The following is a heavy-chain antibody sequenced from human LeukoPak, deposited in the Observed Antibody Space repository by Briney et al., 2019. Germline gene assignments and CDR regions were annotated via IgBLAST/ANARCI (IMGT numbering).Heavy chain of an antibody. V-gene: IGHV4-34*01. J-gene: IGHJ4*02. D-gene: IGHD5-24*01. Sequence: SETLSLTCAVYGGSFSGYYWSWIRQPPGKGLEWIGEINHSGSTNYNPSLKSRVTISVDTSKNQFSLKLSSVTAADTAVYYCARRGRDGYIFDYWGQGTLVTVSS. CDR2: INHSGST. CDR3: ARRGRDGYIFDY. CDR1: GGSFSGYY.